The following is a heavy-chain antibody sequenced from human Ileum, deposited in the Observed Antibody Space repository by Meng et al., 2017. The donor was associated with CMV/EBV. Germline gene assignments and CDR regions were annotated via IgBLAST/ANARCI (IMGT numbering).Heavy chain of an antibody. J-gene: IGHJ4*02. Sequence: ASVKVSCKASGYTFTSYGISWVRQAPGQGLEWMGWISAYNGNTNYAQKLQGRVAMTTDTSTSTAYMELRSLRSDDTAVYYCARGYCTNGVCAGVVWGQGTLVTVSS. D-gene: IGHD2-8*01. CDR1: GYTFTSYG. CDR2: ISAYNGNT. V-gene: IGHV1-18*01. CDR3: ARGYCTNGVCAGVV.